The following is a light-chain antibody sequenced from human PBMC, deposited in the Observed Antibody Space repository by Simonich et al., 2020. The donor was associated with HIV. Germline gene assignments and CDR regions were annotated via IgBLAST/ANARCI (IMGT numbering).Light chain of an antibody. CDR1: QSILYSSNIKNY. Sequence: DIVMTQSPDSLAVSLGERATINCKSSQSILYSSNIKNYLAWYQQQPGQPPKLLIYWASTRESGVPDRFSGSGSGTDFTLTISSLQAEDVAVYYCQQYYSTPQTFGQGTKVEIK. CDR3: QQYYSTPQT. CDR2: WAS. V-gene: IGKV4-1*01. J-gene: IGKJ1*01.